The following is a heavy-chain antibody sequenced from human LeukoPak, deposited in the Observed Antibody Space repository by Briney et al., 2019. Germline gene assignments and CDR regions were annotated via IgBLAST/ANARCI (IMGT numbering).Heavy chain of an antibody. CDR3: AREGLWFGELLPGYRPYYYYYYMDV. CDR1: GFTFSSYE. Sequence: PGGSLRLSCAASGFTFSSYEMNWVRQAPGKGLEWVSYISSSGSTIYYADSVKGRFTISRDNAKNSLYLQMNSLRAEDTAVYYCAREGLWFGELLPGYRPYYYYYYMDVWGKGTTVTISS. V-gene: IGHV3-48*03. D-gene: IGHD3-10*01. J-gene: IGHJ6*03. CDR2: ISSSGSTI.